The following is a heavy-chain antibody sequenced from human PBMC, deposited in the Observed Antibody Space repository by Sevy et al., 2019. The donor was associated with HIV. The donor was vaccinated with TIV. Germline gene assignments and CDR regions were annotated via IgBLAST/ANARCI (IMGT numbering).Heavy chain of an antibody. CDR2: ISSSSSYI. Sequence: GGSLRLSCAASGFTFSSYSMNWVRQAPGKGLEWVSSISSSSSYIYYADSVKGRFTISRDNAKNSLYLQMNSLRAEDTAVYYCAREGGLAYYYGSRGGGDIWGQGTMVTVSS. V-gene: IGHV3-21*01. CDR1: GFTFSSYS. J-gene: IGHJ3*02. D-gene: IGHD3-22*01. CDR3: AREGGLAYYYGSRGGGDI.